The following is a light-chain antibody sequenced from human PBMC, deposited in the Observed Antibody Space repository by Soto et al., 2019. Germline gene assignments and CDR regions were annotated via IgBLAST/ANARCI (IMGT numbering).Light chain of an antibody. Sequence: EIVMTQSPATLSVSPGERATLSCRASQSVSSNLAWYQQKPGQAPRLLIYDASSRATGIPARFSGSGSGTDFTLTISGLQPDDFASYYCQQYNTYFSLTFGGGTKVDIK. CDR2: DAS. CDR1: QSVSSN. J-gene: IGKJ4*01. V-gene: IGKV3D-15*01. CDR3: QQYNTYFSLT.